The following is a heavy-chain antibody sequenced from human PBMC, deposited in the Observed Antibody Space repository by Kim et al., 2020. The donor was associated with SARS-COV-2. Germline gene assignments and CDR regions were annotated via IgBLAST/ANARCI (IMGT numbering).Heavy chain of an antibody. CDR1: GFTFSGYA. CDR2: XSGKRTAT. J-gene: IGHJ4*02. CDR3: VSESFXXNGYDFGY. D-gene: IGHD5-12*01. Sequence: GGSLRLSCVASGFTFSGYALSWVRQAPGKGLEWVSSXSGKRTATYYADSVKGRFTISRAXARNTLXLQMNSLRAEDTAVXLCVSESFXXNGYDFGYWGQGALVTVSS. V-gene: IGHV3-23*01.